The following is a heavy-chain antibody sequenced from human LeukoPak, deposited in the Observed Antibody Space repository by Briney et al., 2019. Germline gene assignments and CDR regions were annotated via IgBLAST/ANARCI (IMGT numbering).Heavy chain of an antibody. CDR3: ARDDGEPAVGLL. D-gene: IGHD1-14*01. CDR1: GYTFTGYY. V-gene: IGHV1-2*04. Sequence: ASVKVSCKASGYTFTGYYMHWVRQAPGQGLEWMGWINPNSGGTNYAQKFQGWVTMTRGTSISTAYVELSRLRSDDTAVYYCARDDGEPAVGLLWGQGTLVTVSS. CDR2: INPNSGGT. J-gene: IGHJ4*02.